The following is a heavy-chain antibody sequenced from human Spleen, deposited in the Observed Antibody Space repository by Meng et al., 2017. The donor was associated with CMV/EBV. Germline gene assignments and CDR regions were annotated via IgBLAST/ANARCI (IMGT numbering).Heavy chain of an antibody. CDR1: GYTFTSYG. D-gene: IGHD3-9*01. Sequence: SGYTFTSYGISWVRQAPGQGLEWMGWISAYNGNTNYAQKLQGRVTMTTDTSTSTAYMELRSLRSDDTAVYYCARDNYDILTGYYFSDYWGQGTLVTVSS. V-gene: IGHV1-18*01. CDR3: ARDNYDILTGYYFSDY. CDR2: ISAYNGNT. J-gene: IGHJ4*02.